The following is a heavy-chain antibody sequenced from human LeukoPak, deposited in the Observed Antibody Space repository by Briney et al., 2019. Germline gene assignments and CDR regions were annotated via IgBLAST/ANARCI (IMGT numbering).Heavy chain of an antibody. CDR1: GFTFSSYA. CDR3: AKDLRGYSYGYWDY. J-gene: IGHJ4*02. V-gene: IGHV3-23*01. CDR2: ISGSGGST. Sequence: SGGSLRLSCAASGFTFSSYAMSWVRQAPGKGLEWVSAISGSGGSTYYADSVKGRFTISRDNSKNTLYLQMNSLRAEDTAVYYCAKDLRGYSYGYWDYWGQGTLVTVSS. D-gene: IGHD5-18*01.